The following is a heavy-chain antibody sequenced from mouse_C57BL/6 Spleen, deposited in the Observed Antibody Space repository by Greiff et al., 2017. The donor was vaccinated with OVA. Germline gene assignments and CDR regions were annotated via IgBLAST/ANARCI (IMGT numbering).Heavy chain of an antibody. CDR2: IYPGDGDT. J-gene: IGHJ4*01. CDR3: AREGGIYYYGSRSFYYAMDY. D-gene: IGHD1-1*01. Sequence: ESGAELVKPGASVKISCKASGYAFSSYWMNWVKQRPGKGLEWIGQIYPGDGDTNYNGKFKGKATLTADKSSSTAYMQLSSLTSEDSAVYFCAREGGIYYYGSRSFYYAMDYWGQGTSVTVSS. V-gene: IGHV1-80*01. CDR1: GYAFSSYW.